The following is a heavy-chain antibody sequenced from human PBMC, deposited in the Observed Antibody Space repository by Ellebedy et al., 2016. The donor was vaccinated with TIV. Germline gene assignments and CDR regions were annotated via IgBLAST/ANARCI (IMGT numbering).Heavy chain of an antibody. Sequence: PGGSLRLSCAASGFTFSSYAMHWVRQAPGKGLEWVAVISYDGSNKYYADSVKGRFTISRDNSKNTLYLQMNSLRDEDTAVYYCARDEMTDGMDVWGQGTTVTVSS. CDR2: ISYDGSNK. CDR3: ARDEMTDGMDV. J-gene: IGHJ6*02. V-gene: IGHV3-30-3*01. CDR1: GFTFSSYA.